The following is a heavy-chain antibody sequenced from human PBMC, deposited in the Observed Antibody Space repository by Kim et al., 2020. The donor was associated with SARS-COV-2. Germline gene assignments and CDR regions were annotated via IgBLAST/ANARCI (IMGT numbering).Heavy chain of an antibody. V-gene: IGHV4-39*01. Sequence: SETLSLTCTVSGGSISSSSYYWGWIRQPPGKGLEWIGSIYYSGSTYYNPSLKSRVTISVDTSKNQFSLKLSSVTAADTAVYYCASLVVAIRAFDIWGQGTMVTVSS. J-gene: IGHJ3*02. CDR1: GGSISSSSYY. D-gene: IGHD3-22*01. CDR3: ASLVVAIRAFDI. CDR2: IYYSGST.